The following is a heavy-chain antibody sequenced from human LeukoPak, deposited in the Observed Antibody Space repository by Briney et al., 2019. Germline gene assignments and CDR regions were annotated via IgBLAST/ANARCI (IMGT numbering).Heavy chain of an antibody. CDR2: IYHSGST. D-gene: IGHD6-13*01. J-gene: IGHJ4*02. CDR3: ARRQLGEDFDY. CDR1: GYSISSGYY. Sequence: SETLSLTCTVSGYSISSGYYWGWIRQPPGKGLEWIGSIYHSGSTYYNPSLKSRVTISVDTSKKQLSLKLSSVTAADTAVYYCARRQLGEDFDYWGQGTLVTVSS. V-gene: IGHV4-38-2*02.